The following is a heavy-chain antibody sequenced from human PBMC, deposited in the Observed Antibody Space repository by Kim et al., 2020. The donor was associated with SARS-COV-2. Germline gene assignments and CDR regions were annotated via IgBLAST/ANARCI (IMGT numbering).Heavy chain of an antibody. CDR3: ARQGPGDCSGGSCYSPYYYYGMDV. Sequence: GESLKISCKGSGYSFTSYWIGWVRQMPGKGLEWMGIIYPGDSDTRYSPSIQGQVTIPADKSISTAYLQWSSLKASDTAMYYCARQGPGDCSGGSCYSPYYYYGMDVWGQGTTVTVSS. V-gene: IGHV5-51*01. D-gene: IGHD2-15*01. J-gene: IGHJ6*02. CDR2: IYPGDSDT. CDR1: GYSFTSYW.